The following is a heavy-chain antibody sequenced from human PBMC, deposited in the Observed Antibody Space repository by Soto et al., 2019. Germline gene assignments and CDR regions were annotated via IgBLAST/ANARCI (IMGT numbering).Heavy chain of an antibody. J-gene: IGHJ6*02. CDR3: AKPLGYCSGGSCYLGRAYYYYGMDV. Sequence: GGSLRLSCAASGFTFSSYAMSWVRQAPGKGLEWVSAISGSGGSTYYADSVKGRFTISRDNSKNTLYLQMNSLRAEDTAVYYCAKPLGYCSGGSCYLGRAYYYYGMDVWGQGTTVTVSS. CDR1: GFTFSSYA. V-gene: IGHV3-23*01. D-gene: IGHD2-15*01. CDR2: ISGSGGST.